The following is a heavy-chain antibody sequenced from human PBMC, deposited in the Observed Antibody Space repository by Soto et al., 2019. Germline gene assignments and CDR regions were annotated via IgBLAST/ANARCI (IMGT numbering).Heavy chain of an antibody. CDR1: GYTFTSYG. Sequence: QVQLVQSGAEVKKPGASVKVSCKASGYTFTSYGISWVRQAPGHGLEWMGWISAYNGNTNDAQKLQGRVTMTTDTSTSTADMELRSPSSDATAVYYCARGTIVATIRPYYYGMDVWGQGTTVTVSS. V-gene: IGHV1-18*01. CDR2: ISAYNGNT. D-gene: IGHD5-12*01. CDR3: ARGTIVATIRPYYYGMDV. J-gene: IGHJ6*02.